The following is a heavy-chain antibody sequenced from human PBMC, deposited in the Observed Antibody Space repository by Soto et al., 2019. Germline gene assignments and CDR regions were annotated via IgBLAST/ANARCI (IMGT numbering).Heavy chain of an antibody. CDR1: GASIGSGDYY. CDR3: ARDPKGSYYGMDV. J-gene: IGHJ6*02. CDR2: IYYSGST. Sequence: SDTLSLTCTVSGASIGSGDYYWSWIRQPPGKGLEWIGYIYYSGSTYYNPSFKSRVTISVDTSKNQFSLKLSSVTAADTAVYYSARDPKGSYYGMDVWRQGTTVPVSS. V-gene: IGHV4-30-4*02.